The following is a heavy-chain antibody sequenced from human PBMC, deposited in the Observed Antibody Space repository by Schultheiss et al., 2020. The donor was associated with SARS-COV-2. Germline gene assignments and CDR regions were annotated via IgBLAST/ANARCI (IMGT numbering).Heavy chain of an antibody. V-gene: IGHV4-34*01. J-gene: IGHJ4*02. CDR3: ARGGYYYDSSGRLDY. CDR2: INHSGST. D-gene: IGHD3-22*01. CDR1: GGSFSDYY. Sequence: SETLSLTCAVYGGSFSDYYWNWIRQPPGKGLEWIGEINHSGSTNYNPSLKSRVTISVDTSKNQFSLKLSSMTAADTAVYYCARGGYYYDSSGRLDYWGQGSLVTVSS.